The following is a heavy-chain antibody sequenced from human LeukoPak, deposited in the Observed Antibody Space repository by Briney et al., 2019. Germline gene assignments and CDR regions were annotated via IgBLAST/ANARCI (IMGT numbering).Heavy chain of an antibody. Sequence: SETLSLTCAVSGASVSSSSYYWGWIRQPPGKGLEWIGSIYYSGSTYYNPSLKSRVTISVDTSKNQFSLKLSSVTAADTAVYYCARGLEWGDGFDIWGQGTMVTVSP. V-gene: IGHV4-39*07. CDR2: IYYSGST. CDR3: ARGLEWGDGFDI. CDR1: GASVSSSSYY. D-gene: IGHD1-1*01. J-gene: IGHJ3*02.